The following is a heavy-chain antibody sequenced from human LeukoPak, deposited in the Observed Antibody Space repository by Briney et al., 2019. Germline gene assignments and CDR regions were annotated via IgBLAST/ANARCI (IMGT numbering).Heavy chain of an antibody. CDR3: ARSYSSSSNFDY. V-gene: IGHV1-18*01. Sequence: ASVKVSCKASGYPFTSYGITWVRQAPGQGPEWMGWISAYTGNTNYAQKFQGRVSMTTGTSTTTAYMELRSLRSDDTAVYYCARSYSSSSNFDYWGQGTLVTVSP. CDR1: GYPFTSYG. CDR2: ISAYTGNT. D-gene: IGHD6-6*01. J-gene: IGHJ4*02.